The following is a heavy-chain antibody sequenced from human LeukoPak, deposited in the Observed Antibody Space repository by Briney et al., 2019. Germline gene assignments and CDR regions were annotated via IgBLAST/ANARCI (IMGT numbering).Heavy chain of an antibody. Sequence: GASVKVSCKASGYSFTKYPLHWVRRAPGQSLEWMGWINTAKDDIQYSQKFQDRVSITSDTSASTAYVGLSSPTFEDTAVYYCARGRGSYSLDYWGQGTLVTVSS. V-gene: IGHV1-3*04. CDR1: GYSFTKYP. CDR3: ARGRGSYSLDY. D-gene: IGHD1-26*01. J-gene: IGHJ4*02. CDR2: INTAKDDI.